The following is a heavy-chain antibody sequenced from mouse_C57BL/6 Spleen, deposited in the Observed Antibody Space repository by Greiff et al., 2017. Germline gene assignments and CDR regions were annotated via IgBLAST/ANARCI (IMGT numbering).Heavy chain of an antibody. D-gene: IGHD1-1*01. V-gene: IGHV1-69*01. Sequence: QVQLQQSGAELVMPGASVKLSCKASGYTFTSYWMHWVKQRPGQGLEWIGEIDPSDSYTNYNQKFKGKSTLTVDKSSSTAYMQLSSLTSEDSAVYYCARSSTHDYWGQGTTLTVSS. CDR1: GYTFTSYW. CDR3: ARSSTHDY. J-gene: IGHJ2*01. CDR2: IDPSDSYT.